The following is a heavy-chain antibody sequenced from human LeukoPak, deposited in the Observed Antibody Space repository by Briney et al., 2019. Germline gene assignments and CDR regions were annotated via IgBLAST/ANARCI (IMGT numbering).Heavy chain of an antibody. D-gene: IGHD3-22*01. V-gene: IGHV4-61*02. J-gene: IGHJ5*02. CDR3: AREYYYDSSGYYYDWFDP. CDR1: GGSISSGSYY. Sequence: SETLSLTCTVSGGSISSGSYYWSWIRQPAGKGLEWIGRIYTSGSTNYNPSLKSRVTISVDTSKNQFSLKLSSVTAADTAVYYCAREYYYDSSGYYYDWFDPWGQGTLVTVSS. CDR2: IYTSGST.